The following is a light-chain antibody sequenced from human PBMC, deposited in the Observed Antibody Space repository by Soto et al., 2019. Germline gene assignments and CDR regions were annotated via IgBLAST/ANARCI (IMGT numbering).Light chain of an antibody. CDR3: QKYNSAPHT. V-gene: IGKV1-27*01. CDR2: ASS. Sequence: DIQMTQSPSSLSASVGDRVTITCRASQGISKSLAWYQQKPGKVPKLLIYASSILQSGVPSRFTGSGSGTDFTLTISSLQAEDVATYYCQKYNSAPHTFGGGTKVEIK. J-gene: IGKJ4*01. CDR1: QGISKS.